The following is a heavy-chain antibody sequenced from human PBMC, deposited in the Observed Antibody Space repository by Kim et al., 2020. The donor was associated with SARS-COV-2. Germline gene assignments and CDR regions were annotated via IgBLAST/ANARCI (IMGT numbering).Heavy chain of an antibody. CDR1: GGSISSGGYY. CDR2: IYYSGST. CDR3: ARDLGHSYSSSSTVVFDI. V-gene: IGHV4-31*03. D-gene: IGHD6-6*01. Sequence: SETLSLTCTVSGGSISSGGYYWSWIRQHPGKGLEWIGYIYYSGSTYYNPSLKSRVTISVDTSKNQFSLKLSSVTAADTAVYYCARDLGHSYSSSSTVVFDIWGQGTMVTVSS. J-gene: IGHJ3*02.